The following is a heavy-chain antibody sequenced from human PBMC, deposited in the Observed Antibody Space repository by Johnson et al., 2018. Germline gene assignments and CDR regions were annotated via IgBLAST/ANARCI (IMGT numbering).Heavy chain of an antibody. CDR2: IWYDGSNK. CDR1: GFTFSSYG. D-gene: IGHD6-13*01. CDR3: ARVEYTSSWYSSAFDI. Sequence: QVQLVESGGGVVQPGRSLRLSCAASGFTFSSYGMHWVRQAPGKGLEWVAVIWYDGSNKYYADSVKGRFTISRDNSKNTLYLQMNSLRAEDTAVYYCARVEYTSSWYSSAFDIWGQGTMVTVSS. J-gene: IGHJ3*02. V-gene: IGHV3-33*01.